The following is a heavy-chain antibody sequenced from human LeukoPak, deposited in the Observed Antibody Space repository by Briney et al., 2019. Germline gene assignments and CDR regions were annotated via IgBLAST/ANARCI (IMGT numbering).Heavy chain of an antibody. CDR2: LGTAGDT. J-gene: IGHJ4*02. CDR3: ARQDTPHGNFDY. D-gene: IGHD5-24*01. Sequence: GSLRLSCAASGFTFSNYAMHWVRQPAGEGLEWVSALGTAGDTFYPGSVKGRFTISRDNAKKSLFLQMNSLRAEDTAVYYCARQDTPHGNFDYWGQGTLVTVSS. CDR1: GFTFSNYA. V-gene: IGHV3-13*01.